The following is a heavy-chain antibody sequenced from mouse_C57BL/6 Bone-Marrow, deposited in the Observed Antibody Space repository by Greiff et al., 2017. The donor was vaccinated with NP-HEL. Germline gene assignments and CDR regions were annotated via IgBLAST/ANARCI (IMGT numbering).Heavy chain of an antibody. D-gene: IGHD1-1*01. J-gene: IGHJ1*03. CDR3: ARRGFYYYGSSFTFYWYFDV. CDR1: GYTFTSYW. CDR2: IDPSDSYP. Sequence: QVQLQQPGAELVRPGTSVKLSCKASGYTFTSYWMHWVKQRPGQGLEWIGVIDPSDSYPNYIQKFKGKATLTVDTSSSTAYMQLSSLTSEDSAVYYCARRGFYYYGSSFTFYWYFDVWGTGTTVTVSS. V-gene: IGHV1-59*01.